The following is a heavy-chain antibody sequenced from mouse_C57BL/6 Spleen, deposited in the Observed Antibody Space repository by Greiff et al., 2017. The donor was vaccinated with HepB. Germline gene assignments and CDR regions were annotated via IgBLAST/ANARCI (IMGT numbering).Heavy chain of an antibody. V-gene: IGHV5-17*01. J-gene: IGHJ2*01. CDR2: ISSGSSTI. CDR1: GFTFSDYG. D-gene: IGHD1-1*01. Sequence: DVKLQESGGGLVKPGGSLKLSCAASGFTFSDYGMHWVRQAPEKGLEWVAYISSGSSTIYYADTVKGRFTISRDNAKNTLFLQMTSLRSEDTAMYYCARTTVVAFDYWGQGTTLTVSS. CDR3: ARTTVVAFDY.